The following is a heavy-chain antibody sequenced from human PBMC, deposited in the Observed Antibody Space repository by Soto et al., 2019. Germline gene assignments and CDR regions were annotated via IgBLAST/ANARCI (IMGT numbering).Heavy chain of an antibody. CDR3: ARVPDR. V-gene: IGHV4-30-2*01. Sequence: SGPPSHPCPVSGGSIISDDYSWSWIRQPPGKGLEWIGYIYHSGSTYYNPSLKSRVTISVDRSKNQFSLKLSSVTAADTAVYYCARVPDRWGQGTLVTVSS. CDR1: GGSIISDDYS. CDR2: IYHSGST. J-gene: IGHJ5*02. D-gene: IGHD2-2*01.